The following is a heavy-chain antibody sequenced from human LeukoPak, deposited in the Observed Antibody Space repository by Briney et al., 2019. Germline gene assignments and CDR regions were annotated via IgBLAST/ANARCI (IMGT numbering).Heavy chain of an antibody. Sequence: GGSLRLSCAASGFTFSSYGMRWVRQAPGKGLEWVAVIWYDGSNKYYADSVKGRFTISRDNSKNTLYLQMNSLRAEDTAVYYCARDARIQLWFNFDYWGQGTLVTVSS. D-gene: IGHD5-18*01. J-gene: IGHJ4*02. CDR2: IWYDGSNK. V-gene: IGHV3-33*01. CDR3: ARDARIQLWFNFDY. CDR1: GFTFSSYG.